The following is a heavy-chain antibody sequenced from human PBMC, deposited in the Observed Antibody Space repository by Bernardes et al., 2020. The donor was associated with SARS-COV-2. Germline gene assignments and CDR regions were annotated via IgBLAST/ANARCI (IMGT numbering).Heavy chain of an antibody. CDR2: ICSSGSS. CDR3: AGSSCGIDCYIGGLRSWDYGMDV. V-gene: IGHV4-39*05. CDR1: CGSMRSRNYY. Sequence: ESPPLVCTVLCGSMRSRNYYWGWIRHPPGKGLEWIGSICSSGSSYYNPSLQSRVRESVDTSKNQFSLRLSFVTAADTAVYYCAGSSCGIDCYIGGLRSWDYGMDVWGQGTTVTVSS. J-gene: IGHJ6*02. D-gene: IGHD2-21*02.